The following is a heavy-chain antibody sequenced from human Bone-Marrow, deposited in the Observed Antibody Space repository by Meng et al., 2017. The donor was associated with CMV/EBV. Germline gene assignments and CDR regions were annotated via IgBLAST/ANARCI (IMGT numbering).Heavy chain of an antibody. Sequence: GESLKISCAASGFTFSSYAMHWVRQAPGKGLEWVAYIRYDGSNKYYADSVKGRFTISRDNSKNTLYLQMNSLRAEDTAVYYCAKVFLRWASDAFDIWGQGTMVTVSS. CDR1: GFTFSSYA. J-gene: IGHJ3*02. CDR2: IRYDGSNK. D-gene: IGHD3-10*02. V-gene: IGHV3-30*02. CDR3: AKVFLRWASDAFDI.